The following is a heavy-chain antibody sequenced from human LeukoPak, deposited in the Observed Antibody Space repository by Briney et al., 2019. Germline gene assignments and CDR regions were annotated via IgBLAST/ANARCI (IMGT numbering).Heavy chain of an antibody. CDR2: IYYSGST. J-gene: IGHJ4*02. Sequence: PSETLSLTCTVSGGSISSYYWSWIRQPPGKGLEWIGYIYYSGSTNYNPSLKSRVTISVDTSKNQFSLKLSSVTAADTAVYYCARAGYCSSTSCYIPSIDYWGQGTLVTVSS. CDR1: GGSISSYY. V-gene: IGHV4-59*01. D-gene: IGHD2-2*01. CDR3: ARAGYCSSTSCYIPSIDY.